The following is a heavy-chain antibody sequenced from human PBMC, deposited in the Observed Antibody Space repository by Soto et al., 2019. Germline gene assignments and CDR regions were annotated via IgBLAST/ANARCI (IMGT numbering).Heavy chain of an antibody. CDR3: ARDGRRGDYSYGMAV. Sequence: QVQLQESGPGLVKPSGTLSLTCAVSGGSISNPNWWNWVRQPPGKGLEWNGQIYHSGSTNYNPSHLPRVTISLDMSKNQFSLRLISVSAADTGVYYCARDGRRGDYSYGMAVWGQGPTVTVSS. D-gene: IGHD3-3*01. J-gene: IGHJ6*02. V-gene: IGHV4-4*02. CDR2: IYHSGST. CDR1: GGSISNPNW.